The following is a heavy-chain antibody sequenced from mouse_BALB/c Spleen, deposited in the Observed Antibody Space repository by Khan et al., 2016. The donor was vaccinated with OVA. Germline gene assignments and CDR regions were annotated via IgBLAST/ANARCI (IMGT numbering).Heavy chain of an antibody. CDR1: GYSITSDYA. CDR3: ARWFAY. Sequence: EVQLQESGPGLVKPSQSLSLTCTVTGYSITSDYAWNWIRQFPGNKLEWMGYINYSGGTSYLSSLKSRISITRDTSKNQFFLQLNSVTTEDSATYYCARWFAYWGQGTLVTVS. J-gene: IGHJ3*01. V-gene: IGHV3-2*02. CDR2: INYSGGT.